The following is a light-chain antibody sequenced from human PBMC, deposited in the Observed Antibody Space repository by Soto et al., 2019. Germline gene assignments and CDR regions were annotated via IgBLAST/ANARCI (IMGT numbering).Light chain of an antibody. Sequence: QSVLKQPPSVSGAPGQRVTISYTGSSSNIGANYDVHWYQHRPGTAPKLLIFGNNNRPSGVPDRFSGSKSGTSASLAITGLQAEDEGDYYCQSYDSTLSARYVFGTGTKVTV. CDR1: SSNIGANYD. V-gene: IGLV1-40*01. CDR3: QSYDSTLSARYV. CDR2: GNN. J-gene: IGLJ1*01.